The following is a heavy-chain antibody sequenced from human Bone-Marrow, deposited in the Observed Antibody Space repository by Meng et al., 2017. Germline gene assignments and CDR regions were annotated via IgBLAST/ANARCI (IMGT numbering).Heavy chain of an antibody. CDR2: IYYSGST. J-gene: IGHJ5*02. D-gene: IGHD3-10*01. V-gene: IGHV4-59*01. Sequence: SETLSLTCTVSSGSISSYYWSWIRQPPGKGLEWIGYIYYSGSTNYNPSLKSRVTISVDTSKNQFSLKLSSVTAADTAVYYCARSPKSRDYYGSGSYYSRFDPWGQGTLVTVSS. CDR3: ARSPKSRDYYGSGSYYSRFDP. CDR1: SGSISSYY.